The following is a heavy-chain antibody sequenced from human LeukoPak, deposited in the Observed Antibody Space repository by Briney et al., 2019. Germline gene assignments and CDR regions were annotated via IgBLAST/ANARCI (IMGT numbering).Heavy chain of an antibody. V-gene: IGHV3-9*03. CDR2: ISWNSGSI. Sequence: GGSLRLSCAASGYTFDDYAMHWVRQAPGKGLEWVSGISWNSGSIGYADSVKGRFTFSRDNAKNSLYLQMNSPRAEDMALYYCAKDKGSETNYFDYWGQGTLVTVSS. CDR1: GYTFDDYA. D-gene: IGHD1-14*01. J-gene: IGHJ4*02. CDR3: AKDKGSETNYFDY.